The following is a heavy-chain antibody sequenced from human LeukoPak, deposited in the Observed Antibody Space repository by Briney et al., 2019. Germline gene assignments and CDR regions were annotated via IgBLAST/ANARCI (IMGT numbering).Heavy chain of an antibody. CDR1: GYTFTCYY. Sequence: ASVKVSCKASGYTFTCYYMHWVRQAPGQGLERMGWINPNSGGTNYAQKFQGRVTMTRDTSISTAYMELSRLRSDDTAVYYCARDRYCSGGSCYDYWGQGTLVTVSS. CDR3: ARDRYCSGGSCYDY. V-gene: IGHV1-2*02. CDR2: INPNSGGT. D-gene: IGHD2-15*01. J-gene: IGHJ4*02.